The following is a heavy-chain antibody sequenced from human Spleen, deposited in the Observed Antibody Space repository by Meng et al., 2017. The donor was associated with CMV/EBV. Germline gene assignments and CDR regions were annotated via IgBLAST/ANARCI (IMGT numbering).Heavy chain of an antibody. Sequence: GSLRLSCTVSGGSVSSGGYYWSWIRQPPGKGLEWIGEINHSGSTNYNPSLKSRVTISVDTSKNQFSLKLSSVTAADTAVYYCARVSSWTYYSDYWGQGTLVTVSS. CDR2: INHSGST. D-gene: IGHD6-13*01. CDR3: ARVSSWTYYSDY. CDR1: GGSVSSGGYY. V-gene: IGHV4-61*08. J-gene: IGHJ4*02.